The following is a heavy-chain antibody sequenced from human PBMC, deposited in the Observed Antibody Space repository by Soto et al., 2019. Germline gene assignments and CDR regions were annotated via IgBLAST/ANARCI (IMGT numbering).Heavy chain of an antibody. Sequence: QVQLQQWGAGLLKPSETLSLTCAVYGGSFSGYYWSWIRQPPGKGLEWIGEINHSGGTNYNPSLKSRVTISVDTSKNQFSLKLSSVTAADTAVYYCARGRSVDYWGQGTLVTVSS. CDR2: INHSGGT. CDR1: GGSFSGYY. CDR3: ARGRSVDY. V-gene: IGHV4-34*01. J-gene: IGHJ4*02.